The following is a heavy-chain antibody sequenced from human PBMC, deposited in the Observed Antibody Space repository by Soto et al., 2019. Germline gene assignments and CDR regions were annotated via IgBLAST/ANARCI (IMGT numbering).Heavy chain of an antibody. V-gene: IGHV4-31*03. J-gene: IGHJ3*02. CDR1: GGSISSGGYY. CDR3: ARDPATRTTNDAFDI. CDR2: IYYSGST. D-gene: IGHD4-17*01. Sequence: QVQLQESGPGLVKPSQTLSLTCTVSGGSISSGGYYWSWIRQHPGKGLEWIGYIYYSGSTYYTPSLKSRVTISVDTSKNQFSLKLSSVTAADTAVYYCARDPATRTTNDAFDIWGQGTMVTVSS.